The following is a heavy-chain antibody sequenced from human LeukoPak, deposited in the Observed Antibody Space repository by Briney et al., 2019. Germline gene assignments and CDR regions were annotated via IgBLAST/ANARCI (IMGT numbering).Heavy chain of an antibody. D-gene: IGHD6-13*01. J-gene: IGHJ4*02. V-gene: IGHV1-69*05. CDR2: IIPIFGTA. CDR3: ARGGMGSSLIDY. Sequence: ASVKVSCKASGGTFSSYAISWVRQAPGQGLEWMGGIIPIFGTANYAQKFQGRVTMTTDTSTSTAYMELRSLRSDDTAVYYCARGGMGSSLIDYWGQGTLVTVSS. CDR1: GGTFSSYA.